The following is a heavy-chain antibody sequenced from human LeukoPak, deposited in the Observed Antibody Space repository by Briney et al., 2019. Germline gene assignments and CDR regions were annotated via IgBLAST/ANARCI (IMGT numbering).Heavy chain of an antibody. V-gene: IGHV4-38-2*01. J-gene: IGHJ4*02. D-gene: IGHD3-9*01. CDR3: ARASILTGYAK. CDR2: IYHSGST. Sequence: PSETLSLTCAVSGYSISSGYYWGWIRQPPGKGLEWIGSIYHSGSTYYNPSLKSRVTISVDTSKNQFSLKLSSVTAADTAVYYCARASILTGYAKWGQGTLVTVSS. CDR1: GYSISSGYY.